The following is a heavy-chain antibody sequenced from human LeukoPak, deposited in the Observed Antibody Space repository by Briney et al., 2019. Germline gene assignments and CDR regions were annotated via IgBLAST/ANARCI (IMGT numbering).Heavy chain of an antibody. CDR3: AKVELSASGGELDP. J-gene: IGHJ5*02. V-gene: IGHV3-23*01. Sequence: GGSLRLSCAASGFTFSNYAMSWVRQAPWKGLEWVSAIRGNGGTTYDADSVKGRFTISRDNSKNTLYLEMKSLRADDTAVYYCAKVELSASGGELDPWGQGTLVIVSS. D-gene: IGHD3-16*02. CDR2: IRGNGGTT. CDR1: GFTFSNYA.